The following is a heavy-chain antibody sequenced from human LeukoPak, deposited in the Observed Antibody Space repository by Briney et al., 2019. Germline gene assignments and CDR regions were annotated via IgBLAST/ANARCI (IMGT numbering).Heavy chain of an antibody. D-gene: IGHD6-13*01. CDR3: ARDLQQKYYYYCYYMDV. Sequence: SETLSLTCAVYGGSFSGYYWSWIRQPPGKGLEWIVEINHSGSTNYNPSLKSRVTISVDTSKNQFSLKLSSVTAADTAVYYCARDLQQKYYYYCYYMDVWGKGTTVTVSS. CDR2: INHSGST. CDR1: GGSFSGYY. J-gene: IGHJ6*03. V-gene: IGHV4-34*01.